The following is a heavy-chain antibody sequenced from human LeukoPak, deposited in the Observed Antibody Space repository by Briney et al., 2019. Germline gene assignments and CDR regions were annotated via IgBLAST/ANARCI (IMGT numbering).Heavy chain of an antibody. CDR1: GGSFSGYH. V-gene: IGHV4-34*01. Sequence: PSETLSLTCAVYGGSFSGYHWSWIRQPPGKGLEWIGEINHSGSTNYNPSLKSRVTISVDTSKNQFSLKLSSVTAADTAVYYCAIIHCSSTSCYQIDPWGQGTLVTVSS. J-gene: IGHJ5*02. CDR2: INHSGST. D-gene: IGHD2-2*01. CDR3: AIIHCSSTSCYQIDP.